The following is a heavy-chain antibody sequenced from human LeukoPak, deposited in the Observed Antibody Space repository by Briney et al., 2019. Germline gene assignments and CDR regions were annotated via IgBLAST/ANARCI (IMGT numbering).Heavy chain of an antibody. CDR3: ARGDCSVSGCHGGNWFDP. CDR2: INPNSGAT. D-gene: IGHD2-15*01. CDR1: GYTFTGYY. V-gene: IGHV1-2*02. J-gene: IGHJ5*02. Sequence: ASVKVSCKTSGYTFTGYYIHWVRQAPGQGLEWMGWINPNSGATNYARSFQGRVTMTRDTSTSTAHMELSRLRSDDTAVYYCARGDCSVSGCHGGNWFDPWGQGTLVTVSS.